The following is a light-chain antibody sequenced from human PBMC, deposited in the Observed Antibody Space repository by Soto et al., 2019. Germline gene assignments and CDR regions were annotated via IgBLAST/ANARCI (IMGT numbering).Light chain of an antibody. V-gene: IGKV1-33*01. CDR2: DAS. CDR1: HDIRNH. Sequence: DIQMIQTPSSLSASVGDRVTIACQASHDIRNHLNWYQQKPGKAPKLLIYDASTLATWAPPRLSGTGSGTPFSLTISSLQPEDFATYFCQHYDDVPQVTFGPGTTVDI. J-gene: IGKJ3*01. CDR3: QHYDDVPQVT.